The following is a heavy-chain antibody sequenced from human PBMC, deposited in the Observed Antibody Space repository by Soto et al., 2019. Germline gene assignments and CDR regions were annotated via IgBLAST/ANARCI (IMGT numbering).Heavy chain of an antibody. CDR2: IYPRDSDT. Sequence: PGESLKISCKGSGYTITSYWIGWARQMPGKGLEWMGIIYPRDSDTRYSPSFQGQVTITADKSISTAYLQWSSRKASDTAIYYCARLRGSGYSDAFDISGQGTMATV. J-gene: IGHJ3*02. CDR1: GYTITSYW. CDR3: ARLRGSGYSDAFDI. V-gene: IGHV5-51*01. D-gene: IGHD3-22*01.